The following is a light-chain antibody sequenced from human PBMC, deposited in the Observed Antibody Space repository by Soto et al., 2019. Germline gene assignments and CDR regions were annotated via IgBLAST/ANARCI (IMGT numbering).Light chain of an antibody. J-gene: IGLJ1*01. CDR1: SGDVGGYNY. CDR2: EVS. CDR3: SSYAGSNNYV. V-gene: IGLV2-8*01. Sequence: QSVLTQPPSASGSPGQSVTISCTGTSGDVGGYNYVSWYQQNPGKAPKLMIYEVSKRPSGVPNRFSGSKSGNTASLTVSGLQAEDEADYYCSSYAGSNNYVFGTGTKLTVL.